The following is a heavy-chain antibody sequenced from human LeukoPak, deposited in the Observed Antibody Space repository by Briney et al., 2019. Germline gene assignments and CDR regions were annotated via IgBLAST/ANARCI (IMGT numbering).Heavy chain of an antibody. CDR2: INHSGST. CDR1: GGSFSGYY. V-gene: IGHV4-34*01. J-gene: IGHJ4*02. D-gene: IGHD3-10*01. CDR3: ARGMVRENLDY. Sequence: SETLSLTCAVYGGSFSGYYWSWIRQPPGKGLEWIGEINHSGSTHYNPSLKSRVTISVDTSKNQFSLKLSSVTAADTAVYYCARGMVRENLDYWGQGTLVAVSS.